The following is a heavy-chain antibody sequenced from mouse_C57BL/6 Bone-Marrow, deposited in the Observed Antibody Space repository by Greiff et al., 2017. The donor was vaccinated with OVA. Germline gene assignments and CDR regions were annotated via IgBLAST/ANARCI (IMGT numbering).Heavy chain of an antibody. CDR2: IDPGNGDT. J-gene: IGHJ2*01. Sequence: VQLQQSWAELVRPGASVKLSCTASGFNIKDDYMHWVKQRPEQGLEWIGWIDPGNGDTEYASKFQGKATITADTSSNTAYLQLSSLTSEDTAVYYCTSYGNFDYWGQGTTLTVSS. V-gene: IGHV14-4*01. D-gene: IGHD2-1*01. CDR1: GFNIKDDY. CDR3: TSYGNFDY.